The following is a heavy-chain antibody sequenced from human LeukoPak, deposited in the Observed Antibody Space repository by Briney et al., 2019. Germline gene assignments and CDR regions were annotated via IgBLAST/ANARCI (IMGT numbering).Heavy chain of an antibody. D-gene: IGHD3-22*01. CDR2: ITPSGGST. J-gene: IGHJ4*02. CDR3: ASLDYDSSGENLDY. V-gene: IGHV1-46*01. Sequence: GASVKVSCKASGYTFTTYYMHWVRQAPGQGLEWMGIITPSGGSTSYAQKFQGRVTMTRDTSISTAYMELSRLRSDDTAVYYCASLDYDSSGENLDYWGQGTLVTVSS. CDR1: GYTFTTYY.